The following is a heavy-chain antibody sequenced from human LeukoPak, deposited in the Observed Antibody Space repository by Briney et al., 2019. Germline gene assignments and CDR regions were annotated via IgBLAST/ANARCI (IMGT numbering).Heavy chain of an antibody. Sequence: LSLTCTVSGGSISSYYWSWIRQAPGKGLEWVSYISSSGSTIYYADSVKGRFTISRDNAKNSLYLQMNSLRAEDTAVYYCARGGYNWFDPWGQGTLVTVSS. J-gene: IGHJ5*02. V-gene: IGHV3-11*01. CDR1: GGSISSYY. CDR3: ARGGYNWFDP. D-gene: IGHD1-26*01. CDR2: ISSSGSTI.